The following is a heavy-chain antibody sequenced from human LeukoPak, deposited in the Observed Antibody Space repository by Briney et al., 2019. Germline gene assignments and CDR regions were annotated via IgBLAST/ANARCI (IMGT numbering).Heavy chain of an antibody. J-gene: IGHJ4*02. CDR1: GFTFSDYY. Sequence: GSLRLSCAASGFTFSDYYWSWIRQPPGKGLEWIGEINHSGSTNYNPSLKSRVTISVDTSKNQFSLKLSSVTAADTAVYYCARNPYYYGSGSPALDYWGQGTLVTVSS. CDR3: ARNPYYYGSGSPALDY. D-gene: IGHD3-10*01. CDR2: INHSGST. V-gene: IGHV4-34*01.